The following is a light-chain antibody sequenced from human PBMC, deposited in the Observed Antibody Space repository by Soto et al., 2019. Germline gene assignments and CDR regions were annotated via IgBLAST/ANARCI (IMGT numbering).Light chain of an antibody. CDR2: LNSDGSH. V-gene: IGLV4-69*01. CDR3: QTLGSGIVV. J-gene: IGLJ2*01. CDR1: SGHSNYA. Sequence: QLVLTQSPSASASLGASVKLTCTLSSGHSNYAIAWHQQQSEKGPRYLMNLNSDGSHSKGDGIPDRFSGTSSGAERYLTISSLQSEDEADYYCQTLGSGIVVFGGGTKVTVL.